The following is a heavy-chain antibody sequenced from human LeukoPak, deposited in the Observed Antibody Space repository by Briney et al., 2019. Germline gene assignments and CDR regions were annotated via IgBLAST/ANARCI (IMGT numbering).Heavy chain of an antibody. CDR2: INPSGGST. Sequence: ASVKVSCKASGYTFTNYYIHWVRQAPGQGLEWMGIINPSGGSTSYAQKFQGRVTMTRDTSTSTVYMELSSLRSEDTAVYYCARDYRRDGYNYGLGYWGQGTLVTVSS. J-gene: IGHJ4*02. V-gene: IGHV1-46*01. D-gene: IGHD5-24*01. CDR1: GYTFTNYY. CDR3: ARDYRRDGYNYGLGY.